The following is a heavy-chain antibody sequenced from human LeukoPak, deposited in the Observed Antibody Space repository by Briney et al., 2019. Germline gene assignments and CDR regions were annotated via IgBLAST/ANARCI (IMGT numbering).Heavy chain of an antibody. Sequence: PGRSLRLSCAASGFTFSSYGMHWVRQAPGKGLEWVAVIWYDGSNKYYADSVKGRFTISRDNSKNTLYLQMNSLRAEDTAVYYCARVGYYYDSSGYFDYWGQGTLLTVSS. D-gene: IGHD3-22*01. V-gene: IGHV3-33*01. CDR2: IWYDGSNK. CDR1: GFTFSSYG. CDR3: ARVGYYYDSSGYFDY. J-gene: IGHJ4*02.